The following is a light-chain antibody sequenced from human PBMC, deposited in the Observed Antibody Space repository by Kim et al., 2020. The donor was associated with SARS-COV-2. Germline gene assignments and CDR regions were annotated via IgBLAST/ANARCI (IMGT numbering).Light chain of an antibody. Sequence: QSVLTQPPSVSGAPGQRVTISCAGSRSNIGAGFAVHWYQHLPGTAPKLLIYSDTDRPSGVPDRFSDSKSGTSASLAITGLQADDEADYYCQSYDSSLSAYVFGSGTKVTVL. CDR3: QSYDSSLSAYV. CDR2: SDT. J-gene: IGLJ1*01. V-gene: IGLV1-40*01. CDR1: RSNIGAGFA.